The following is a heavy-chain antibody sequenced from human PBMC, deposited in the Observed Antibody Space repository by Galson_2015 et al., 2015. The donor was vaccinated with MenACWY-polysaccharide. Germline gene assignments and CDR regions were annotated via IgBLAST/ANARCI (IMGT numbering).Heavy chain of an antibody. J-gene: IGHJ4*02. CDR2: IYNHGIV. CDR1: GGSISSGGYY. D-gene: IGHD6-25*01. Sequence: TLSLTCTVSGGSISSGGYYWSWIRLPPGKGLEFIGRIYNHGIVNSSPSLTSRVAISMDTSKNQFSLTLSSVTSADTATYFCARANSGDLHADTWGQGTLVTVSS. CDR3: ARANSGDLHADT. V-gene: IGHV4-61*02.